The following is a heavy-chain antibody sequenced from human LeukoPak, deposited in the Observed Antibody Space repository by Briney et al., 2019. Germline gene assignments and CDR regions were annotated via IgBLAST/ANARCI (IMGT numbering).Heavy chain of an antibody. V-gene: IGHV3-23*01. Sequence: PGACLRLSCAASGFTFSSYAMSWVRQAPGKGLEWVSAISGSGGSTYYADSVKGRFTISRDNSKNTLYLQMNSLRAEDTAVYYCAKGLRYFDWLLLGYFDYWGQGTLVTVSS. D-gene: IGHD3-9*01. CDR3: AKGLRYFDWLLLGYFDY. J-gene: IGHJ4*02. CDR2: ISGSGGST. CDR1: GFTFSSYA.